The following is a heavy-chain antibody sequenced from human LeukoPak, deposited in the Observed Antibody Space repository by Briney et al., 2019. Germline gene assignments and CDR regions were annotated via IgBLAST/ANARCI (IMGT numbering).Heavy chain of an antibody. CDR3: ARDRSNLEWLLLGYYYYGMDV. CDR1: GYTFTSYG. V-gene: IGHV1-18*01. D-gene: IGHD3-3*01. CDR2: ISAYNGNT. J-gene: IGHJ6*02. Sequence: ASVKVSCKASGYTFTSYGISWVRQAPGQGLEWMGWISAYNGNTNYAQKLQGRVTMTTDTSTSTAYMELRSLRSDDTAVYYCARDRSNLEWLLLGYYYYGMDVWGLGTTVTVSS.